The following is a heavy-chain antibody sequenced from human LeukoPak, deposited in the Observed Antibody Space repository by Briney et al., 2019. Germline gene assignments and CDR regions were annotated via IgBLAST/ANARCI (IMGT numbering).Heavy chain of an antibody. CDR1: GYSFTSYG. J-gene: IGHJ4*02. V-gene: IGHV1-18*01. CDR3: ARYRAAPGMDGGEADY. Sequence: ASVKVSCKASGYSFTSYGINWVRQAPGQGLEWMGWISANKGNTKYAQKVQGRVTMTTDTSTSTAYLELRSLRSDDTDVYYCARYRAAPGMDGGEADYWGQGTLVTVSS. D-gene: IGHD6-13*01. CDR2: ISANKGNT.